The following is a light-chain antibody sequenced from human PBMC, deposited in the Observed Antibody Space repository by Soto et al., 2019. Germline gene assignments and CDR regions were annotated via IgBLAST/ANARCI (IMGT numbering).Light chain of an antibody. CDR2: DAS. CDR1: QSVNRN. J-gene: IGKJ4*01. CDR3: QQYNFWPPLT. V-gene: IGKV3-15*01. Sequence: EIVMTQSPATLSVSPGERATLSCRASQSVNRNLAWYRQKPGQAPRILISDASTRASGVPARFSGSGSGTEFTLTISSLQSEDSAVYYCQQYNFWPPLTFGGGTKVEIK.